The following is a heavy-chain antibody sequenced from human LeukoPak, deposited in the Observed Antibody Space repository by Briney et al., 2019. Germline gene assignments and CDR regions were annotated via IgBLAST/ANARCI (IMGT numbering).Heavy chain of an antibody. Sequence: GGSLRLSCAASGFTFSSYSMNWVRQAPGKGLEWVSSISSSSSYIYYADSVKGRFTISRDNAKNSLYLQMNSLRAEDTAVYYCARETYYYDSSGYYSGWFDPWGQGTLVTVSS. J-gene: IGHJ5*02. CDR2: ISSSSSYI. CDR3: ARETYYYDSSGYYSGWFDP. V-gene: IGHV3-21*01. D-gene: IGHD3-22*01. CDR1: GFTFSSYS.